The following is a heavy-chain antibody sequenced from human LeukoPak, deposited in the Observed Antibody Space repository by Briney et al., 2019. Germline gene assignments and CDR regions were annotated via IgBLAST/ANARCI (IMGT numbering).Heavy chain of an antibody. CDR3: ITMRVVRPDY. CDR2: ISGSSSTI. V-gene: IGHV3-48*01. CDR1: GFTFSSYT. J-gene: IGHJ4*02. Sequence: QSGGSLRLSCAASGFTFSSYTMNWVRQAPGKGLEWVSYISGSSSTIYYADSVKGRFTISRDNSKNTLYLQMNSLRAEDTAVYYCITMRVVRPDYWGQGTLVTVSS. D-gene: IGHD3-22*01.